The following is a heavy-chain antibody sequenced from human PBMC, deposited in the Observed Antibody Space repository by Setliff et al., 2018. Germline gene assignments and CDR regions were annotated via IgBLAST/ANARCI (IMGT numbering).Heavy chain of an antibody. J-gene: IGHJ6*02. V-gene: IGHV4-59*01. CDR1: GGSFSTYY. CDR2: IYYSGST. CDR3: ARGGISSGWGRFGCYYGMDV. Sequence: PSETLSLTCAVYGGSFSTYYWSWIRQPPGKGLEWIGSIYYSGSTNYNPSLKSRVTISVDTSKNQFSLKLSSVTAADTAVYYCARGGISSGWGRFGCYYGMDVWGQGTTVTVSS. D-gene: IGHD6-19*01.